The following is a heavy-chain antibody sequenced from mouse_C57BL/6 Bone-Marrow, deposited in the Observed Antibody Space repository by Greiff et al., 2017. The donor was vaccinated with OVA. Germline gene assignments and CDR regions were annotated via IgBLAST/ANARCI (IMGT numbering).Heavy chain of an antibody. CDR3: AREGVVAYWYFDV. J-gene: IGHJ1*03. V-gene: IGHV1-64*01. CDR2: IHPNSGST. D-gene: IGHD1-1*01. CDR1: GYTFTSYW. Sequence: QVQLQQPGAELVKPGASVKLSCKASGYTFTSYWMHWVKQRPGQGLEWIGMIHPNSGSTNYNEKFKSKATLTVDTSSSTAYMQLSSLTSEDSAVYYCAREGVVAYWYFDVWGTGTTVTVSS.